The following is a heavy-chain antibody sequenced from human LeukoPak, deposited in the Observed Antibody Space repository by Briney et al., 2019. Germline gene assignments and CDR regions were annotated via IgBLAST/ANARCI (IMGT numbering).Heavy chain of an antibody. J-gene: IGHJ6*03. CDR3: ARAPRDYDSSGYYLPYYYYYYMDV. D-gene: IGHD3-22*01. CDR1: GFTFSSYG. CDR2: IWYDGSNK. V-gene: IGHV3-33*01. Sequence: GGSLRLSCAASGFTFSSYGMHWVRQAPGKGLEWVAVIWYDGSNKYYADSVKGRFTISRDNSKNTLYLQMNSLRAEDTAVYYCARAPRDYDSSGYYLPYYYYYYMDVWGKGTTVTVSS.